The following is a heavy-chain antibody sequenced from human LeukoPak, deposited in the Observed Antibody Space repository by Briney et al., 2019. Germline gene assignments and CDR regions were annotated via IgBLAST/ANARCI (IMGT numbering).Heavy chain of an antibody. CDR1: GFTFVNYG. CDR3: ARDPLDISRWTNAFDI. Sequence: GGSLRLSCAASGFTFVNYGFHWVRQAPVKALEWVAFISYNGNQKYGDSVKGRFTISRDNSKNTLYLQMNGLRPEDTAVYYCARDPLDISRWTNAFDIWGQGTMVTVSS. V-gene: IGHV3-30*03. J-gene: IGHJ3*02. CDR2: ISYNGNQK. D-gene: IGHD2-2*03.